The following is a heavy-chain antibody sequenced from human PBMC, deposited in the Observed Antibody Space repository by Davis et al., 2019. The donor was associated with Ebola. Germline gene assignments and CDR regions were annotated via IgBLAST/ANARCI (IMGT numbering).Heavy chain of an antibody. Sequence: MPGGSLRLSCAVYGGSFSGYYWSWIRQPPGKGLEWIGEINHSGSTNYNPSLKSRVTISVDTSKNQFSLKLSSVTAADTAVYYCARAGYCTGGVCYAGYYYYGMDVWGQGTTVTVSS. D-gene: IGHD2-8*02. J-gene: IGHJ6*02. CDR1: GGSFSGYY. V-gene: IGHV4-34*01. CDR2: INHSGST. CDR3: ARAGYCTGGVCYAGYYYYGMDV.